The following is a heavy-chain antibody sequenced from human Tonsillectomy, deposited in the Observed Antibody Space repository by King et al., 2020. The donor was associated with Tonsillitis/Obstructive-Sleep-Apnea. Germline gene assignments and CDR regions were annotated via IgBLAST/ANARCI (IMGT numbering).Heavy chain of an antibody. V-gene: IGHV3-33*01. Sequence: VQLVESGGGVVQPGRSLRLSCVASGFPFTNYGMHWVRQAPGRGLEWVAVIWYEGTNKHYADYVKGRFTISRDNSKNTRYLQINSLRVEDTAVYYCARDHGGYYSVFFDYWGQGILVTVSS. CDR1: GFPFTNYG. D-gene: IGHD2-21*02. CDR3: ARDHGGYYSVFFDY. CDR2: IWYEGTNK. J-gene: IGHJ4*02.